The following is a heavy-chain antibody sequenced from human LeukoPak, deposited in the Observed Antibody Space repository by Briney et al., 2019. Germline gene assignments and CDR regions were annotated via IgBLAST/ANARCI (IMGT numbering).Heavy chain of an antibody. CDR2: IDGDGSRI. V-gene: IGHV3-74*01. CDR3: VRGNDYGGPHY. Sequence: GGSLRLSCAVSGFTFSSYWMHWVRQAPGKGLVWVSRIDGDGSRINYADSVKGRFTISRDNGKNTLFLQMNSLRAEDAAVYYCVRGNDYGGPHYWGQGTLVTVSS. D-gene: IGHD4-23*01. CDR1: GFTFSSYW. J-gene: IGHJ4*02.